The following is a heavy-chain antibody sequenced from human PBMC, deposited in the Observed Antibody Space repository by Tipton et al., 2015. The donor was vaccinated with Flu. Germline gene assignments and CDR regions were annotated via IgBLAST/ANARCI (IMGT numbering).Heavy chain of an antibody. CDR2: IYTSGST. CDR1: GGSISSGSYY. V-gene: IGHV4-61*02. CDR3: ARDHRWELHAFDI. J-gene: IGHJ3*02. D-gene: IGHD1-26*01. Sequence: LRLSCTVSGGSISSGSYYWSWIRQPAGKGLEWIGRIYTSGSTNYNPSLQSRVTISVDTSKNQFSLKLSSVTAADTAVYYCARDHRWELHAFDIWGQGTMVTVSS.